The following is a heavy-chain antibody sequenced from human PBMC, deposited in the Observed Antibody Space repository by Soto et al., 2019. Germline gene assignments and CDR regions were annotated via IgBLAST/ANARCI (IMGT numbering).Heavy chain of an antibody. J-gene: IGHJ5*02. CDR3: ARMATFGSLNWFDP. Sequence: ASVKVSCKASVYTFTSYGISWVRQAPGQGLEWMGWISAYNGNTNYAQKLQGRVTMTTDTSTSTAYMELSSLRSDDTAIYYCARMATFGSLNWFDPWGPGTLVTVSS. D-gene: IGHD3-16*01. V-gene: IGHV1-18*01. CDR1: VYTFTSYG. CDR2: ISAYNGNT.